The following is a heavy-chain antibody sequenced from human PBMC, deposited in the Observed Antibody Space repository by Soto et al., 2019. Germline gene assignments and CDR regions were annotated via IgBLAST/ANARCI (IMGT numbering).Heavy chain of an antibody. CDR1: GFTFRNYA. Sequence: QVQLVESGGVVVQPGRSLTLSCAASGFTFRNYAMHWVRQAPGKGLEWVATISYDGDNKYYTDSVKGPFTISRDNSKNTLYLQMNSLRPEDTAVYYCARPWGQLSTYYYGMDTWGQGTTVTVSS. CDR3: ARPWGQLSTYYYGMDT. J-gene: IGHJ6*02. D-gene: IGHD3-16*01. V-gene: IGHV3-30-3*01. CDR2: ISYDGDNK.